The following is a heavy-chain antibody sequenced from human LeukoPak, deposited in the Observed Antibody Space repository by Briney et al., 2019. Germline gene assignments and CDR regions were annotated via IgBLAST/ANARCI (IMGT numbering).Heavy chain of an antibody. CDR3: AREPRSSWSPVGPYYYYGMDV. D-gene: IGHD6-13*01. V-gene: IGHV3-23*01. J-gene: IGHJ6*02. Sequence: GGSLRLSCAASGFTFSSYAMSWVRQAPGKGLEWVSAISGSGGSTYYADSVKGRFTISRDNSKNTLYLQMNSLRAEDTAVYYCAREPRSSWSPVGPYYYYGMDVWGQGTTVTVSS. CDR2: ISGSGGST. CDR1: GFTFSSYA.